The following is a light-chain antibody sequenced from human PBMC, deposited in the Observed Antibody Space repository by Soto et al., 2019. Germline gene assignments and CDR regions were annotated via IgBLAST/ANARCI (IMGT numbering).Light chain of an antibody. CDR3: SSYTSSLVV. CDR1: SSDVSGYNY. CDR2: DVS. J-gene: IGLJ2*01. Sequence: QSVLTQPASVSGSPGQSITISCTGTSSDVSGYNYVSWYQQHPGKAPKLMIYDVSNRPSGVSNRFSGSKSGNTASLTISGLQAEDEADYYCSSYTSSLVVFGGGTKLTVL. V-gene: IGLV2-14*01.